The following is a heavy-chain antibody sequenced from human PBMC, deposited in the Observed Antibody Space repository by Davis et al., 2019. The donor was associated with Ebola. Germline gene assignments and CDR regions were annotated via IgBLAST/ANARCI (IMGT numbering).Heavy chain of an antibody. Sequence: PGGSLRLSCAASGFTFSSYAMSWVRQAPGKGLEWVSTISGSGDSTYYADPAKGRFTISRDNSKNTLYLQMNSLRAEDTALYYCARDPSITMVQGVISPFFDYWGQGTLVTVSS. CDR2: ISGSGDST. V-gene: IGHV3-23*01. CDR3: ARDPSITMVQGVISPFFDY. CDR1: GFTFSSYA. D-gene: IGHD3-10*01. J-gene: IGHJ4*02.